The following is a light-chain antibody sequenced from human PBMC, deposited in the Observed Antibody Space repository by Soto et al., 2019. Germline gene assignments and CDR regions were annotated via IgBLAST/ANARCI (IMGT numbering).Light chain of an antibody. J-gene: IGKJ1*01. V-gene: IGKV3-20*01. CDR3: QQYGSSPRT. CDR2: GAS. Sequence: EIVLTQSPGTLSLTPGERATLSCRASQTVSSSYLAWYQQKPGQAPRLLIYGASSRATGIPDRFTGSGSGTDFTLTICRLEPEDFAVYYCQQYGSSPRTCGQGTKVE. CDR1: QTVSSSY.